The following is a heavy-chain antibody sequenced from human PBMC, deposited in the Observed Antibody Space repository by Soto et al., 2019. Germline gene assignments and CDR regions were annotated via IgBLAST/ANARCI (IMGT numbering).Heavy chain of an antibody. Sequence: EVQLVESGGGLVKPGGSLRLSCAASGFTFSNAWMNWVRQDPGKGREWVGRIKSKTDGGTTDYAAPVKGRFTISRDDSKNTLYLQMNSLNTEDTAVYYCTTLVLLWFGGSDYGMDVWGQGTTVTVSS. CDR3: TTLVLLWFGGSDYGMDV. CDR2: IKSKTDGGTT. V-gene: IGHV3-15*07. D-gene: IGHD3-10*01. J-gene: IGHJ6*02. CDR1: GFTFSNAW.